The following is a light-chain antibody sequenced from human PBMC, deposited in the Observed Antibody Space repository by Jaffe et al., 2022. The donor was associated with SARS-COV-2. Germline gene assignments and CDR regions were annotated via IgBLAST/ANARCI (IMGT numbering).Light chain of an antibody. J-gene: IGLJ3*02. V-gene: IGLV1-44*01. CDR2: GGD. CDR3: ATWDDSLSGWV. CDR1: RSNIGSNT. Sequence: QSVLTQPPSASGTPGQRVTISCSGSRSNIGSNTVSWYQRLPGTAPKPLIYGGDKRPSGVPDRFSGSESGTSASLAISGLQSEDEGDYYCATWDDSLSGWVFGGGTKLTVL.